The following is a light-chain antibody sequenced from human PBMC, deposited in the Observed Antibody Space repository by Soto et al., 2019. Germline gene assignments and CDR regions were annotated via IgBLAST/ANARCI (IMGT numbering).Light chain of an antibody. CDR1: QSVSSY. CDR2: DAS. Sequence: EIVFTQSPATLALSPGERATLSRRASQSVSSYLAWYQQKPGQSPRLLIYDASTRAPGIPARFSGSGTGTDFTLTISSLEPEDSAVYXXXXRXXXXSITFGQGTRLEIK. J-gene: IGKJ5*01. CDR3: XXRXXXXSIT. V-gene: IGKV3-11*01.